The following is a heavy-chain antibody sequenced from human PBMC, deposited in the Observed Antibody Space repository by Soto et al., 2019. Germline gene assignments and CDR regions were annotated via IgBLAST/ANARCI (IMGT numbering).Heavy chain of an antibody. CDR1: GSTFSNAW. CDR3: TTDSYITSIIVRFDY. D-gene: IGHD3-22*01. Sequence: GGSLRLSCAASGSTFSNAWINWVRQAPGKGLERVGRVKSKNDGGTTDFAAPVKGRFAISRDGSKNMVYLEMNSLQTEDTAIYYCTTDSYITSIIVRFDYWGHGTLVTVSS. J-gene: IGHJ4*01. V-gene: IGHV3-15*07. CDR2: VKSKNDGGTT.